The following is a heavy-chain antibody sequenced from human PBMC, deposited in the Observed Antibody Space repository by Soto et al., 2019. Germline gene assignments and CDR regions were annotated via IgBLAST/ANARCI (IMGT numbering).Heavy chain of an antibody. V-gene: IGHV3-53*02. Sequence: EVQLVETGGGLIQPGGSLRLSCLASGFSVTTNYIIGVRQPPGKGLEWVSTTFTGGSTHYADSVKGRFSISRDNSKNTVYLQMNNLRVEGTAVYYCAKKPPSSIQGWAFGMDVWGQGTTVSVSS. CDR3: AKKPPSSIQGWAFGMDV. J-gene: IGHJ6*02. D-gene: IGHD1-26*01. CDR1: GFSVTTNY. CDR2: TFTGGST.